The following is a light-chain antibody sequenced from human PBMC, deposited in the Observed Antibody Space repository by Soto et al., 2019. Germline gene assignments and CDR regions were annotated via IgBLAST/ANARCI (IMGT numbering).Light chain of an antibody. CDR1: TSNLGAGYD. J-gene: IGLJ1*01. Sequence: QSVLTQPPSVSGAPGQRVTLSCTGNTSNLGAGYDVHWYQQLPGAAPKLVIFGNRNRPSGVPERFSGSKSGTSASLAISGLQSEDEANYYCATWDDGLSAYVFGTGTKLTVL. CDR2: GNR. V-gene: IGLV1-40*01. CDR3: ATWDDGLSAYV.